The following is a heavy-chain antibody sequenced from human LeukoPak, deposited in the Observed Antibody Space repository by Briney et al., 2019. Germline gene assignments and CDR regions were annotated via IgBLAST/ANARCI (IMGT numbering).Heavy chain of an antibody. CDR2: IYYSGGT. J-gene: IGHJ4*02. CDR3: ASGDDVGTFDF. CDR1: GGSISSYY. Sequence: SGTLSLTCTVSGGSISSYYWSWIRQPPGKGLEWIGYIYYSGGTNYNPSLKSRVTISVDTSQNQFSLKLSSVTAADTAVYYCASGDDVGTFDFWGQGTLVTVSS. D-gene: IGHD5-24*01. V-gene: IGHV4-59*12.